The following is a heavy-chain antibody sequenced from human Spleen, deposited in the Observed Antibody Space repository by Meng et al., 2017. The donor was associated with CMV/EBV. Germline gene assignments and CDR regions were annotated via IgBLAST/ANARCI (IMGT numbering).Heavy chain of an antibody. CDR3: AKTSYCTSTTCPIGGRVDS. J-gene: IGHJ5*01. V-gene: IGHV3-53*01. D-gene: IGHD2-2*01. CDR2: MYSGGKT. Sequence: GESLKISCAASGFTVSSDYMSWVRQAPGKGLEWVSVMYSGGKTYYADSVKGRFTMSRDNSKNTLYLQMNGLRGEDTALYYCAKTSYCTSTTCPIGGRVDSWGQGSQVTVSS. CDR1: GFTVSSDY.